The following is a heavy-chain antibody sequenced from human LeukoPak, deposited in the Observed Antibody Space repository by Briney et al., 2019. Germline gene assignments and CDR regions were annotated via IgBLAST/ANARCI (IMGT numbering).Heavy chain of an antibody. V-gene: IGHV4-4*09. CDR2: IYTSGST. D-gene: IGHD4-23*01. CDR1: GGSISSYY. Sequence: PSETPSLTCTVSGGSISSYYWSWIRQPPGKGLEWIGYIYTSGSTNYNPSLKSRVTISVDTSKNQFSLKLSSVTAADTAVYYCARLHFSDYGGNSYYYYMDVWGKGTTVTVSS. J-gene: IGHJ6*03. CDR3: ARLHFSDYGGNSYYYYMDV.